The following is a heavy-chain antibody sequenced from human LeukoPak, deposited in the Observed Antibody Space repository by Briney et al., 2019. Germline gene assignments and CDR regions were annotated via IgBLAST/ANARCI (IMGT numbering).Heavy chain of an antibody. CDR2: ISGGGGST. Sequence: GGSLRLSCAASAFTFSSYAMSWVRQAPGKGLEWVSGISGGGGSTYYADSVKGRFTISRDNSKNTLYPQMNSLRAEDTAVYYCAKDSIRGSLEYFQHWGQGTLVTVSS. J-gene: IGHJ1*01. CDR3: AKDSIRGSLEYFQH. D-gene: IGHD3-10*01. CDR1: AFTFSSYA. V-gene: IGHV3-23*01.